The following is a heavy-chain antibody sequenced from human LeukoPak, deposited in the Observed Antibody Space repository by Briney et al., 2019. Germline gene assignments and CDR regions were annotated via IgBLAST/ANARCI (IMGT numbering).Heavy chain of an antibody. CDR2: ISSSGSTI. CDR3: ARAGYYYDSSGPTWRDFDY. J-gene: IGHJ4*02. D-gene: IGHD3-22*01. Sequence: GGSLRLSCAASGFTFSDYYMSWIRQAPGKGLEWVSYISSSGSTIYYADSVKGRFTISRDNAKNSLYPQMNSLRAEDTAVYYCARAGYYYDSSGPTWRDFDYWGQGTLVTVSS. V-gene: IGHV3-11*01. CDR1: GFTFSDYY.